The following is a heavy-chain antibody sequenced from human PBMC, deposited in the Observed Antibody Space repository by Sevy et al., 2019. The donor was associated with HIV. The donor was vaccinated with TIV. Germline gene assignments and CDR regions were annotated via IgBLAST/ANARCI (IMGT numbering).Heavy chain of an antibody. V-gene: IGHV3-30*03. CDR1: GFTFRSYG. D-gene: IGHD2-8*01. Sequence: GGSLRLSCAASGFTFRSYGMHWVRQAPGKGLDWVAVISYDGSNQDYADSVKGRFTISRDNSKNTLYLQMNSLRAEDTATYYCAIRNGSYWGQGSLVTVSS. CDR2: ISYDGSNQ. J-gene: IGHJ4*02. CDR3: AIRNGSY.